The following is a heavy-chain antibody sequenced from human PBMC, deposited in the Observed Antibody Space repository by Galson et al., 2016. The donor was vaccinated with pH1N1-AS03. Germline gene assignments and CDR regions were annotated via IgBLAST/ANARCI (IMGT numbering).Heavy chain of an antibody. V-gene: IGHV3-21*01. D-gene: IGHD2-15*01. CDR2: ISGSSSYI. Sequence: SLRLSCAASGFTFSHCSTNWVRQAPGKGLEWVSSISGSSSYIYYADSVKGRFTISRGNAGKSLYLEMNSLRADDTAVYYCARDSEEYCSGGSCGRFDYWGQGILVTVSS. CDR3: ARDSEEYCSGGSCGRFDY. CDR1: GFTFSHCS. J-gene: IGHJ4*02.